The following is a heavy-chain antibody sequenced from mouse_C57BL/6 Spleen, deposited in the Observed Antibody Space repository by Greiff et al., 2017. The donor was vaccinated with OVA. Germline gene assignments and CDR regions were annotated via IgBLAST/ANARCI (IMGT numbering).Heavy chain of an antibody. CDR1: GFTFSNYW. CDR2: IRLKSDNYAT. J-gene: IGHJ4*01. CDR3: TPLGYAMDY. V-gene: IGHV6-3*01. Sequence: EVKLMESGGGLVQPGGSMKLSCVASGFTFSNYWMNWVRQSPEKGLEWVAQIRLKSDNYATHYAESVKGRFTISRDDSKSSVYLQMNNLRAEDTGIYYCTPLGYAMDYWGQGTSVTVSS.